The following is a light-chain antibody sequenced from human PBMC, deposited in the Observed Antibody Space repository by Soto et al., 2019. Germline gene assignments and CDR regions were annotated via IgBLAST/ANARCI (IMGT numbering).Light chain of an antibody. V-gene: IGKV1-5*02. Sequence: DIQMTQSPSFLSASVGDRVTIICRASQSVSTRLAWYQQKPGKAPKVLIYDASSWAGGVPSRFTGSGSGTEFTLTINSLQPDDFATYYCQQYSVYWTFGQGTEVDI. J-gene: IGKJ1*01. CDR2: DAS. CDR1: QSVSTR. CDR3: QQYSVYWT.